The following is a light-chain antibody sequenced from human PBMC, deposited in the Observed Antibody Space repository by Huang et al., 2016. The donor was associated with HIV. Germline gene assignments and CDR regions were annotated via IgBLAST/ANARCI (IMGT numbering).Light chain of an antibody. Sequence: EIVLTQSPATLSLSPGERATLSCRASQTISNFLAWYQLKPGQAPGLLMYDTSKRATGIPARFSGSGSGTVFTLTISSLEPEDFAVYYCQQRSSWPRFGGGTKVEIK. J-gene: IGKJ4*01. CDR3: QQRSSWPR. CDR2: DTS. CDR1: QTISNF. V-gene: IGKV3-11*01.